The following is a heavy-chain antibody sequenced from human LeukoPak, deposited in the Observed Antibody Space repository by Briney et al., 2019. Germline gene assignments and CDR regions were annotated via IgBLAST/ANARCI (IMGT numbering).Heavy chain of an antibody. Sequence: PGGSLRLSCAASGFTFSSYDMYWVRQATGKGLEWVSAIGTAGDPYYPDSVKGRFTISRENAKNSLYLQMNSLRAGDTAVYCCARGGGYTSSWYTLDYWGQGTLVTVSS. D-gene: IGHD6-13*01. CDR2: IGTAGDP. V-gene: IGHV3-13*04. CDR3: ARGGGYTSSWYTLDY. CDR1: GFTFSSYD. J-gene: IGHJ4*02.